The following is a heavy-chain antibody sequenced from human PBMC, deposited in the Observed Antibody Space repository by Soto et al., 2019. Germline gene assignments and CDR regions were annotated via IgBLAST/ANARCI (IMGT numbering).Heavy chain of an antibody. CDR1: GFTFSSYA. CDR3: AKERSTRNHLYIDLANFDY. D-gene: IGHD2-8*01. J-gene: IGHJ4*02. V-gene: IGHV3-23*01. Sequence: GGSLRLSCAASGFTFSSYAMSWVRQAPGKGLEWVSAISGSGGGTYYADSVKGRFTISRDNSKNTLYLQMNSLRAEDTAVYYCAKERSTRNHLYIDLANFDYWGQGTLVTVSS. CDR2: ISGSGGGT.